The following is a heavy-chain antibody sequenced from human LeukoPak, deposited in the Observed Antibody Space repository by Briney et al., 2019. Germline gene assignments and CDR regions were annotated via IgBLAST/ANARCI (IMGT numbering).Heavy chain of an antibody. CDR1: GFTFSSYW. V-gene: IGHV3-74*01. CDR2: INADGSRM. Sequence: TGGSEGLSCAASGFTFSSYWMHWVRQAPGEGLVWVSRINADGSRMNYADSVKGRFTISRDNAKNTLFLDMSSLRAEDTAVYYCARVDDTAGKSWFDPWGQAAMV. CDR3: ARVDDTAGKSWFDP. J-gene: IGHJ5*02. D-gene: IGHD2-8*02.